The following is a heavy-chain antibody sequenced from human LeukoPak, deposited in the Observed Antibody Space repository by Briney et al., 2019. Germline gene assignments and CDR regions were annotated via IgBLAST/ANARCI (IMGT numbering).Heavy chain of an antibody. CDR1: GFSISSGYY. CDR2: SHPSGTT. CDR3: AREAERRIVN. Sequence: SEDLSLTCVVSGFSISSGYYWGWIRQPPGRGLEWIVNSHPSGTTFYNSSLKSRVAMSIDTSKSQFSLKLVSVTAADTAVYYCAREAERRIVNWGQGTLVTVSS. D-gene: IGHD1-1*01. V-gene: IGHV4-38-2*02. J-gene: IGHJ4*02.